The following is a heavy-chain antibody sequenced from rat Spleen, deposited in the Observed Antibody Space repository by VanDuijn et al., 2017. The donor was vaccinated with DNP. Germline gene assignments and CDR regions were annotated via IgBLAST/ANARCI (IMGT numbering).Heavy chain of an antibody. CDR3: VRWNSGHFDY. V-gene: IGHV5-17*01. D-gene: IGHD4-3*01. CDR2: VFYDGRGT. Sequence: EVQLVESGGGLVQPGKSLKLSCAASGFIFSDYAMAWVRRSPQRGLEWVTNVFYDGRGTNYRESVKGRFTISRDNAKSTLYLQMNSLRSEDMATYYCVRWNSGHFDYWGQGVMVTVSS. J-gene: IGHJ2*01. CDR1: GFIFSDYA.